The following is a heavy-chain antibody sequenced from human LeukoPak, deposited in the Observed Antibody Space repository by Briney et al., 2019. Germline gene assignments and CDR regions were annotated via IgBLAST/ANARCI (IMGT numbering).Heavy chain of an antibody. CDR2: IVVGSGNT. V-gene: IGHV1-58*01. CDR3: AADPLDVGHAQEYFQH. Sequence: SVKLSCKASGFTFTSSAVQWVRQARGQRLELIGWIVVGSGNTNYAQKFQERVTITRDMSTSTAYMELSSLRSEDTAVYYCAADPLDVGHAQEYFQHWGQGTLVTVSS. J-gene: IGHJ1*01. CDR1: GFTFTSSA.